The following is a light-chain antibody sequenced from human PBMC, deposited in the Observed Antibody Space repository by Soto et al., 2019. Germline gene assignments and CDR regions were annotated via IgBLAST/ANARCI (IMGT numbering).Light chain of an antibody. V-gene: IGLV2-14*01. J-gene: IGLJ1*01. CDR1: SSDVGGHNY. CDR3: SSYTSISLYV. Sequence: QSALTQPASVSGSPGQSITISCTGTSSDVGGHNYVSWYQQHPGKAPKLMIYEVNYRPSGVSNRFSGSKSGDTASLTISGLQPEDEADYYCSSYTSISLYVFGTGTKV. CDR2: EVN.